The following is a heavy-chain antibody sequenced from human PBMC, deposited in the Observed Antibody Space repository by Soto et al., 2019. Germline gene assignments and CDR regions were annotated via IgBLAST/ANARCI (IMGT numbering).Heavy chain of an antibody. Sequence: GASVKVSCKASGYSFTNNDVNWVRQAPGQGLEWMGWMNPGSGDTGYAQKFQGRVTMTRDISIATAYMELSSLRSDDTAIYYCARMATFGSLNWFDPWGQGTLVTVSS. CDR2: MNPGSGDT. D-gene: IGHD3-16*01. CDR1: GYSFTNND. CDR3: ARMATFGSLNWFDP. J-gene: IGHJ5*02. V-gene: IGHV1-8*01.